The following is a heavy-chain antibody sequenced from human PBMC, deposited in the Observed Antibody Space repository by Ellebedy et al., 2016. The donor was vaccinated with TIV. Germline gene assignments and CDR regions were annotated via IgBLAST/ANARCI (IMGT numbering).Heavy chain of an antibody. CDR3: ARSETYYYDSSGRH. Sequence: GESLKISCAASGFTFSDYYMSWIRQAPGKGLEWVSYISSSGSTIYYADSVKGRFTISRDNAKNSLYLQMNSLRAEDTAVYYWARSETYYYDSSGRHWGQGTLVTVSS. J-gene: IGHJ4*02. CDR1: GFTFSDYY. D-gene: IGHD3-22*01. V-gene: IGHV3-11*01. CDR2: ISSSGSTI.